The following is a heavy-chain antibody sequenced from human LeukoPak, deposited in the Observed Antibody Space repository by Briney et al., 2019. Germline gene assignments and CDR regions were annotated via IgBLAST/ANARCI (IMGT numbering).Heavy chain of an antibody. CDR1: GLSFSSYV. J-gene: IGHJ4*02. D-gene: IGHD4/OR15-4a*01. Sequence: GGSLRLSCTASGLSFSSYVMHWVRQAPGKGLECVSAISSNGDSAYYADSVRGRFTISRDNSKNSVYLQLSRLRFEDTAMYYCVKSPHYNDYVFDHWGQGTLVTVSS. CDR2: ISSNGDSA. V-gene: IGHV3-64*03. CDR3: VKSPHYNDYVFDH.